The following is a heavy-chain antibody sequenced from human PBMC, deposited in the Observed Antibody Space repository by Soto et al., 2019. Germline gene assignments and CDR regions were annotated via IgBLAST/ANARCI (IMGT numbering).Heavy chain of an antibody. CDR1: GFTFSSYA. CDR2: IVNSAYTT. J-gene: IGHJ4*02. Sequence: PGGSLRLSCVASGFTFSSYAMTWVRQAPGKGLEWVSSIVNSAYTTYYADSVKGRFTISRDNSKNTLFLQMNSLRAEDTALYYCAKEMGYCSSAGCPAGWYLDYWGLGTLVTVSS. D-gene: IGHD2-2*01. V-gene: IGHV3-23*01. CDR3: AKEMGYCSSAGCPAGWYLDY.